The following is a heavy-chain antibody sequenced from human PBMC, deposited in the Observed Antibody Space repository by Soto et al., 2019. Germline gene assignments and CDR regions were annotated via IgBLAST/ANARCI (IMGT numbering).Heavy chain of an antibody. V-gene: IGHV4-4*02. D-gene: IGHD2-2*01. CDR1: SGSISNDDW. CDR3: ASNGDCSSGTNCYVGWLGT. Sequence: QVQLAESGPGLVKPSGTLSLTCTISSGSISNDDWWSWVRQPPGKGLEWIGEISHIRGTNYSPSXXIGVTIPIDMXXNXLXXKMTSVTAADTAVYYCASNGDCSSGTNCYVGWLGTWGQGALVTV. J-gene: IGHJ5*02. CDR2: ISHIRGT.